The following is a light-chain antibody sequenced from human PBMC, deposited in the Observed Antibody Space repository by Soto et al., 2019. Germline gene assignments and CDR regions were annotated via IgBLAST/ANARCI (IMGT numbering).Light chain of an antibody. CDR1: ESISTW. J-gene: IGKJ1*01. CDR3: QQYNIYSWT. CDR2: KAS. V-gene: IGKV1-5*03. Sequence: DIQMTQSPSTLSAPVGDRVTITCRASESISTWLAWYQQKPGKAPNLLIYKASSLESGVPSRFSGSGSGTEFTLTISSLQPDDLATYYCQQYNIYSWTFGQGTKVDIK.